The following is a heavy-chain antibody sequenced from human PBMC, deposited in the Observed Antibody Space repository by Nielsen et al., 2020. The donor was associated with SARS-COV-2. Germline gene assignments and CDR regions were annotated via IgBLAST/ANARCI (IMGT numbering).Heavy chain of an antibody. J-gene: IGHJ5*02. Sequence: GESLKISCAASGFTFSSYTMNWVRQAPGKGLEWVSLIYSSGRSTYYADSVTGRFSISRDNSNNTLYLQMNSLRAEDTAVYYCSSSGWFDPWGQGTLVTVSS. CDR1: GFTFSSYT. V-gene: IGHV3-23*03. CDR3: SSSGWFDP. CDR2: IYSSGRST.